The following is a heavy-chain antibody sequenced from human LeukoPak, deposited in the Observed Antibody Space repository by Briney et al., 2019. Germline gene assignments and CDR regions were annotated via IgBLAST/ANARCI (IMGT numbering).Heavy chain of an antibody. J-gene: IGHJ6*02. V-gene: IGHV4-59*01. D-gene: IGHD6-19*01. CDR1: GGSISTYY. Sequence: PSETLSLTCTVSGGSISTYYWSWIRQPPGKGLEWIGNIYYGGSTNYNPSLKSRVTISVDTSKNQFSLKLSSVTAADTAMYYCARDGRIAVAGFYYYYGMDVWGQGTTVTVSS. CDR2: IYYGGST. CDR3: ARDGRIAVAGFYYYYGMDV.